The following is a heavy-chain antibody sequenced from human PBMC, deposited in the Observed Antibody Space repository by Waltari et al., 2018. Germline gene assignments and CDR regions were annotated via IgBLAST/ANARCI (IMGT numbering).Heavy chain of an antibody. CDR1: GFIVNNNS. CDR2: VYTGGST. Sequence: DVQLVETGGGLIQPGGSLKLSCAASGFIVNNNSMSWVRQATGKGLEWVAIVYTGGSTYYADFVKGRFTISRDSSKNTLYLQMNDLRAEDTAVYYCASSTAQPWTKGGLDNWGQGTLVIVSS. D-gene: IGHD5-18*01. CDR3: ASSTAQPWTKGGLDN. J-gene: IGHJ4*02. V-gene: IGHV3-53*02.